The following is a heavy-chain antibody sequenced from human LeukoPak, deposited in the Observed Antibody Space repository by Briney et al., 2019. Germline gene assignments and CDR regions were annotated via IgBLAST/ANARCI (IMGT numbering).Heavy chain of an antibody. Sequence: SETLSLTCSVSGGSISSYYWSWIRQPPGKGLEWIGYIFYSGRTSYNPSLKSRVTLSVDTSKNQFSLKLSSVTAADTAVYYCASSTGYYYYYMDVWGKGTTVTVSS. CDR2: IFYSGRT. CDR1: GGSISSYY. J-gene: IGHJ6*03. V-gene: IGHV4-59*12. CDR3: ASSTGYYYYYMDV.